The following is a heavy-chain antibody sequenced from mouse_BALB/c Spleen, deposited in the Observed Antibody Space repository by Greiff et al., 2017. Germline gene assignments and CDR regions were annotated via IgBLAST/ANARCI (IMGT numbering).Heavy chain of an antibody. Sequence: EVQGVESGGGLVQPGGSLKLSCAASGFTFSSYTMSWVRQTPEKRLEWVAYISNGGGSTYYPDTVKGRFTISRDNAKNTLYLQMSSLKSEDTAMYYCASLHYYPYYFDYWGQGTTLTVSS. CDR3: ASLHYYPYYFDY. J-gene: IGHJ2*01. D-gene: IGHD1-2*01. CDR1: GFTFSSYT. CDR2: ISNGGGST. V-gene: IGHV5-12-2*01.